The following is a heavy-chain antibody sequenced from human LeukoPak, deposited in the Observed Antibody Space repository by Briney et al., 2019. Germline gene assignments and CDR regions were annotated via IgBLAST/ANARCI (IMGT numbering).Heavy chain of an antibody. Sequence: GGSLRLSCAASGFTFSSYWMSWVRQAPGKGLEWVANIKQDGSEKYYVDSVEGRFTISRDNAKNSLYLQMNSLRAEDTAVYYCATQYYDFWSGYYLYYYYGMDVWGQGTTVTVSS. CDR3: ATQYYDFWSGYYLYYYYGMDV. V-gene: IGHV3-7*01. CDR1: GFTFSSYW. CDR2: IKQDGSEK. D-gene: IGHD3-3*01. J-gene: IGHJ6*02.